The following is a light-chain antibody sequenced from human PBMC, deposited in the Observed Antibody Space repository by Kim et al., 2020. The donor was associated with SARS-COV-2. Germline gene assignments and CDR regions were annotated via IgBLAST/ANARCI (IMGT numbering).Light chain of an antibody. V-gene: IGLV7-43*01. CDR3: LLHYGTAQLWV. J-gene: IGLJ2*01. CDR1: TGAVTSSYY. CDR2: STS. Sequence: QAVVTQEPSLTVSPGGTVNLTCASSTGAVTSSYYATWFQQKPGQAPRALIYSTSNRHSWTPARFSGSLLGGKAALTLSGAQPEDEADYYCLLHYGTAQLWVFGGGTQLTVL.